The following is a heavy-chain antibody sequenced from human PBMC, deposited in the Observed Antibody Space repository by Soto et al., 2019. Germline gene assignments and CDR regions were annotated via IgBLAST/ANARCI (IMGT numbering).Heavy chain of an antibody. J-gene: IGHJ4*02. V-gene: IGHV1-3*01. CDR3: ARDLVGWTDY. CDR2: INAGNGNI. Sequence: QGQLVQSGAEVKKPGASVKVSCKASGYTFTSYAMQWVRQAPGQRLEWMGWINAGNGNIKYSKKFQGRVTITRDTSASTAYMDLSSLRPEDTTVYYCARDLVGWTDYWGQGTLVTVSS. D-gene: IGHD6-19*01. CDR1: GYTFTSYA.